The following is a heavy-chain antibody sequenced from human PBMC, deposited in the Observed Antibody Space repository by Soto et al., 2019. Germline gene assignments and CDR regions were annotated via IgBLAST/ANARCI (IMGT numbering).Heavy chain of an antibody. CDR2: IYYSGST. D-gene: IGHD3-16*01. Sequence: SETLSLTCTVSGGSISSYYWSWIRQPPGKGLEWIGYIYYSGSTNYNPSLKSRVTISVDTSKNQFSLKLTSVTAADTAVYYCARDSDGGGWSDPWGQGTQVTVSS. V-gene: IGHV4-59*01. CDR3: ARDSDGGGWSDP. CDR1: GGSISSYY. J-gene: IGHJ5*02.